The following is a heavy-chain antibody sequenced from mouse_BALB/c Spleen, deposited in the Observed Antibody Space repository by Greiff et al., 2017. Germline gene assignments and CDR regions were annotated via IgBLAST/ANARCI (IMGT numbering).Heavy chain of an antibody. D-gene: IGHD1-1*01. Sequence: QVQLQQSGAELVRPGTSVKISCKASGYTFTNYWLGWVKQRPGHGLEWIGDIYPGGGYTNYNEKFKGKATLTADTSSSTAYMQLSSLTSEDSAVYFCARNHYGSSRGWFAYWGQGTLVTVSA. CDR1: GYTFTNYW. CDR2: IYPGGGYT. CDR3: ARNHYGSSRGWFAY. J-gene: IGHJ3*01. V-gene: IGHV1-63*02.